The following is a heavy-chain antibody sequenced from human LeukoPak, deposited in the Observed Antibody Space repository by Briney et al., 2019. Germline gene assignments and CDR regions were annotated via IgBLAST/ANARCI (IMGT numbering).Heavy chain of an antibody. CDR2: MNPNSGNT. CDR1: GYTFTSYD. CDR3: ARGTYYMDV. J-gene: IGHJ6*03. Sequence: VASVKVSCKASGYTFTSYDINWVRQATGQGLEWMGWMNPNSGNTVYAQKFQGRVTMTRNTSMSTACMELTSLRSEDSAVYYCARGTYYMDVWGKGTTVTVSS. V-gene: IGHV1-8*01.